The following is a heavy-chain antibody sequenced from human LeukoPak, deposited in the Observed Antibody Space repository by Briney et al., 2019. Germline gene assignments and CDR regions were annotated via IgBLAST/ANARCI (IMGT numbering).Heavy chain of an antibody. D-gene: IGHD1-20*01. J-gene: IGHJ5*02. Sequence: PSETLSLTCAASGYSISSGYYWGWIRQPPGKGLEWIGSIYHSGSAYYNPSLKSRVAISVDTSKNHFSLKLSSVTAADTAVYFCARDGDNWAWFDPWGQGTLVTVSS. CDR3: ARDGDNWAWFDP. V-gene: IGHV4-38-2*01. CDR1: GYSISSGYY. CDR2: IYHSGSA.